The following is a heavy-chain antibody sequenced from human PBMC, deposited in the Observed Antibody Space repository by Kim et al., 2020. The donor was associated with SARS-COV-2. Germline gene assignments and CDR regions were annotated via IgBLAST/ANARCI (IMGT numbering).Heavy chain of an antibody. CDR1: GFSFSTYA. Sequence: GGSLRLFCAASGFSFSTYALSWVRQAPGKGLQWVSAISENGAYTYYTDSVKGRFTISRDNSKNTVYLQMNSLTAEDTALYYCAKERIVSAFFDYWGQGTL. J-gene: IGHJ4*02. V-gene: IGHV3-23*01. CDR3: AKERIVSAFFDY. D-gene: IGHD1-26*01. CDR2: ISENGAYT.